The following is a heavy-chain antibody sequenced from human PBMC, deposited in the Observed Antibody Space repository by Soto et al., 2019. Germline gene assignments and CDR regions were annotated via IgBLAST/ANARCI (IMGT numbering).Heavy chain of an antibody. J-gene: IGHJ4*02. CDR3: ASSTVRYNWYFDY. D-gene: IGHD1-20*01. CDR1: GGSISSSSYY. CDR2: IYYSGST. Sequence: QLQLQESGPGLVKPSETLSLTCTVSGGSISSSSYYWGWIRQPPGKGLEYIGGIYYSGSTYYNPSLRSRVTISADTSKNQFSLNLSSVTAADTAVYYCASSTVRYNWYFDYWGQGTQVTVSS. V-gene: IGHV4-39*01.